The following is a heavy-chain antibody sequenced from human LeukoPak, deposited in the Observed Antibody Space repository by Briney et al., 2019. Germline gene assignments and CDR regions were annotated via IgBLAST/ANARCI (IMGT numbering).Heavy chain of an antibody. Sequence: GESLKISCKGSGYSFTSYWIGWARQMPGKGLEWMGIIYPGDSDTRYSPSFQGQVTISADKSISTASLQWSSLKASDTAMYYCARQVGSRTYYDFWSGYYSTFDYWGQGTLDTVSS. D-gene: IGHD3-3*01. CDR2: IYPGDSDT. CDR1: GYSFTSYW. V-gene: IGHV5-51*01. CDR3: ARQVGSRTYYDFWSGYYSTFDY. J-gene: IGHJ4*02.